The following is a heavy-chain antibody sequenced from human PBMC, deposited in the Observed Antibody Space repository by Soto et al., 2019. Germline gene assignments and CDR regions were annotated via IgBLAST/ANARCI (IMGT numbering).Heavy chain of an antibody. CDR2: IYYSGST. V-gene: IGHV4-31*03. D-gene: IGHD2-15*01. J-gene: IGHJ6*02. CDR3: ARVGCSGGSCLPMDV. Sequence: SETLSLTCTVSGGSISSGGYYWSWIRQHPGKGLEWIGYIYYSGSTYYNPSLKSRVTISVDTSKNQFSLKLSSVTAADTAVYYCARVGCSGGSCLPMDVWGQGTTVTVSS. CDR1: GGSISSGGYY.